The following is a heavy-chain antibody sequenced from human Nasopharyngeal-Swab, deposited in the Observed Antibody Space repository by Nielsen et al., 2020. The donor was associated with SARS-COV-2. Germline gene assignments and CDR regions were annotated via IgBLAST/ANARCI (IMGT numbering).Heavy chain of an antibody. D-gene: IGHD3-10*01. CDR2: IGAAGNT. CDR3: ARDDGGLGDY. J-gene: IGHJ4*02. Sequence: GESLKISCAASGFTFSSSAISWVRQAPGMGLEWVSVIGAAGNTIYADSVKGQFTISRDNSKNTVYLQMNSLRPEDTAVYFCARDDGGLGDYWGQGTLVTVSS. CDR1: GFTFSSSA. V-gene: IGHV3-23*01.